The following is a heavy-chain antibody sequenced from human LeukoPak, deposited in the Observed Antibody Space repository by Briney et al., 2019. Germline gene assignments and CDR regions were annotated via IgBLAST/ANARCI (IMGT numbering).Heavy chain of an antibody. Sequence: GGSLRLSCAASGFTFSSYSMNWVRQAPGKGLEWVSSICSSSSYIYYADSVKGRFTISRDNAKNSLYLQMNSLRAEDTAVYYCARDADILDIVVVPAATGIDYWGQGTLVTVSS. V-gene: IGHV3-21*01. CDR3: ARDADILDIVVVPAATGIDY. D-gene: IGHD2-2*01. CDR2: ICSSSSYI. J-gene: IGHJ4*02. CDR1: GFTFSSYS.